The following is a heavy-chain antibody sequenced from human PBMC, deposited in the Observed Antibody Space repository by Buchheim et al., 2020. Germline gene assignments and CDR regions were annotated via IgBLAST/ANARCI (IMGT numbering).Heavy chain of an antibody. CDR2: IKQDGSEK. CDR3: AREVRGVINGGLGWFDP. Sequence: EVQLVESGGGLVQPGGSLRLSCAASGFTFSSYWMSWVRQAPGKGLEWVANIKQDGSEKYYVDSVKGRFTISRDNAKNSLYLQMNSLRAEDTAVYYCAREVRGVINGGLGWFDPWGQGTL. D-gene: IGHD3-10*01. CDR1: GFTFSSYW. J-gene: IGHJ5*02. V-gene: IGHV3-7*01.